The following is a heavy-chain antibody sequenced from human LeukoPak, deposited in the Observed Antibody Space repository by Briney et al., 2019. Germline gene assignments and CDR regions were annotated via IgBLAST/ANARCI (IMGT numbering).Heavy chain of an antibody. CDR1: GGSISSYY. J-gene: IGHJ3*02. V-gene: IGHV4-59*01. CDR3: ALGYCSSTSCYDDAFDI. Sequence: SETLSLTCTVSGGSISSYYWSWIRQPPEKGLEWIGFIYDSGSTNYNPSLKTRVTISVDTSKNQFSLRLSSVTAADTAVYYCALGYCSSTSCYDDAFDIWGQGTMVTVSS. CDR2: IYDSGST. D-gene: IGHD2-2*03.